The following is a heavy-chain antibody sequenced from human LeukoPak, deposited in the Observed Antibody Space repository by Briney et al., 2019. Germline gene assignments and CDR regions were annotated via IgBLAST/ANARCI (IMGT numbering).Heavy chain of an antibody. V-gene: IGHV4-34*01. CDR3: ARRRYYYDSSGPVFDY. Sequence: SETLSLTCAVYGGSFSGYYWSWIRQPPGKGLEWIGEINHSGSTNYNPSLKSRVTISVDTSKNQFSLKLSSVTAADTAVYYCARRRYYYDSSGPVFDYWGQGTLVTVSS. CDR1: GGSFSGYY. J-gene: IGHJ4*02. CDR2: INHSGST. D-gene: IGHD3-22*01.